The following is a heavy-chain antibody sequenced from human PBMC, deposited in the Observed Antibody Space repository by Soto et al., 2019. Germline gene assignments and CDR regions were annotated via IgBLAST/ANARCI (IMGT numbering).Heavy chain of an antibody. V-gene: IGHV4-34*01. Sequence: PLETLSLTCAVYGGSFSGYYWSWIRQPPGKGLEWIGEINHSGSTNYNPSLKSRVTISVDTSKNQFSLKLSSVTAADTAVYYCARGGLLGSIFGVAPLDYWGQGTLVTVSS. CDR2: INHSGST. CDR3: ARGGLLGSIFGVAPLDY. CDR1: GGSFSGYY. D-gene: IGHD3-3*01. J-gene: IGHJ4*02.